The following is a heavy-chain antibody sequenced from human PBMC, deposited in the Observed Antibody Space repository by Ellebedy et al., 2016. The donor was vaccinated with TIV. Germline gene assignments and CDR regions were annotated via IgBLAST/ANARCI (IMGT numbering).Heavy chain of an antibody. Sequence: MPSETLSLTCAVYGGSFSGYYWSWIRQPPGKGLEWIGEINHSGSTNYNPSLKSRVTISVDTSKNQFSLKLSSVTAADTAVYYCASTEHVGFWGYWGQGTLVTVSS. J-gene: IGHJ4*02. CDR3: ASTEHVGFWGY. D-gene: IGHD3-16*01. CDR1: GGSFSGYY. CDR2: INHSGST. V-gene: IGHV4-34*01.